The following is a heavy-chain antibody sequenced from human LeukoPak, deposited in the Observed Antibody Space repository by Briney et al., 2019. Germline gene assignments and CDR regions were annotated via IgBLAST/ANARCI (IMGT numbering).Heavy chain of an antibody. V-gene: IGHV3-30*03. J-gene: IGHJ5*02. CDR2: ISYDGSNK. Sequence: PGGSLRLSCAASGFTFSSYGMHWVRQAPGKGLEWVAVISYDGSNKYYADSVKGRFTISRDNSKSTLYLQMNSLRAEDTAVYYCARAGYSSGWYRPYNWFDPWGQGTLVTVSS. D-gene: IGHD6-19*01. CDR1: GFTFSSYG. CDR3: ARAGYSSGWYRPYNWFDP.